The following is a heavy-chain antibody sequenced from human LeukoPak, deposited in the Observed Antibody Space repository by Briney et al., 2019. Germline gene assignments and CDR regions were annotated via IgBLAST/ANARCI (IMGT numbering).Heavy chain of an antibody. J-gene: IGHJ6*02. V-gene: IGHV4-30-4*01. Sequence: PSETLSLTCTVSGVSISSGDYYWSWIRQPPGKGLEWIGYIYYSGSTHYNPSLKSRVTISVDTSKNQFSLKLSSVTAADTAVYYCARDWAGDSSGYYYRDYYYYYGMDVWGQGTTVTVSS. CDR1: GVSISSGDYY. D-gene: IGHD3-22*01. CDR3: ARDWAGDSSGYYYRDYYYYYGMDV. CDR2: IYYSGST.